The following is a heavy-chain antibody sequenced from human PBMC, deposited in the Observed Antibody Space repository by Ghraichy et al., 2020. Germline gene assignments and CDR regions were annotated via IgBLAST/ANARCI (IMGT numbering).Heavy chain of an antibody. Sequence: SETLSLTCTVSGGSISSYYWSWIRQPPGKGLEWIGYIYYTGRTDYNPSLKSRVTISLDTSKNQFSLNLSSVTAADTAVYCCARRHYGSGSYYFFDYWGQGTLVTVSS. CDR1: GGSISSYY. D-gene: IGHD3-10*01. V-gene: IGHV4-59*01. CDR2: IYYTGRT. J-gene: IGHJ4*02. CDR3: ARRHYGSGSYYFFDY.